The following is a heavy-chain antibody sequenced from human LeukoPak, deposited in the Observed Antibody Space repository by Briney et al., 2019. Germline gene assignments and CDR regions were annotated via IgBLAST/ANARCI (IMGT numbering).Heavy chain of an antibody. CDR2: ISGSGGST. J-gene: IGHJ4*02. CDR3: ARGVLRYFDWLFYYFDY. Sequence: AGSLRLSCAASGFTFSSYGMSWVRQAPGKGLEWVSAISGSGGSTYYADSVKGRFTIPRDNSKNTLYLQMNGLRAEDTAVYYCARGVLRYFDWLFYYFDYRGQGTLVTVSS. D-gene: IGHD3-9*01. CDR1: GFTFSSYG. V-gene: IGHV3-23*01.